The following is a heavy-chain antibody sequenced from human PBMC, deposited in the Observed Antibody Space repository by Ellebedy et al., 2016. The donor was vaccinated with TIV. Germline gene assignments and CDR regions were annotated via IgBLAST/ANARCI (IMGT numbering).Heavy chain of an antibody. CDR1: GLTFENAW. CDR3: TTDSPAYYSGSPGYPFDY. V-gene: IGHV3-15*01. J-gene: IGHJ4*02. D-gene: IGHD3-9*01. CDR2: IKSNADGGTA. Sequence: GESLKISCAASGLTFENAWMSWVRRAPGKGLEWIGRIKSNADGGTADYATPVKDRFTISRNDSQSTRYLQVSGLKTEDTAVYYCTTDSPAYYSGSPGYPFDYWGQGTLVTVSS.